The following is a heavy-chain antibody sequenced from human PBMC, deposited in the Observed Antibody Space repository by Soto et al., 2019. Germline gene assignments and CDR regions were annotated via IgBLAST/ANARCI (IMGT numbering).Heavy chain of an antibody. CDR1: GFTFSSYA. J-gene: IGHJ6*02. Sequence: EVQLLESGGGLVQPGGSLRLSCAASGFTFSSYAMSWVRQAPGKGLEWVSAISGSGGSTYYADSVKGRFTISRDNSKNTLYLQMNSLRAEDTAGYYCAKGLGYCSSTSCYAAPPFYYYGMDVWGQGTTVTVSS. V-gene: IGHV3-23*01. D-gene: IGHD2-2*01. CDR3: AKGLGYCSSTSCYAAPPFYYYGMDV. CDR2: ISGSGGST.